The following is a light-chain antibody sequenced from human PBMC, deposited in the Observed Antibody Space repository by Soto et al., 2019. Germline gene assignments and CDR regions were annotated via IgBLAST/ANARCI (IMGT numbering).Light chain of an antibody. J-gene: IGKJ5*01. Sequence: EVAMTHSPSTLCVCPXEGAPVSFRASHSVGSLLAWYQQKPGQAPRLLIYGTSTRATGVPARFTGSGSGTEFTLTISSLQSEDFAVYYCQQYNNWPITFGPGTRLEIK. CDR1: HSVGSL. CDR3: QQYNNWPIT. V-gene: IGKV3-15*01. CDR2: GTS.